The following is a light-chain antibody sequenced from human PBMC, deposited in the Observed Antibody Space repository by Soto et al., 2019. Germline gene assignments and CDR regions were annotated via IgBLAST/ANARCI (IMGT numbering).Light chain of an antibody. V-gene: IGKV3-15*01. CDR3: QQYNSYPWT. CDR2: GAS. J-gene: IGKJ1*01. CDR1: QSINTY. Sequence: ENVLTQSPATLSLSPGEGATLSCRASQSINTYLAWYQQKPGQAPRLLIHGASTRATGFPARFSGSGSGTDFTLTISSLQPEDFATYYCQQYNSYPWTFGQGTKV.